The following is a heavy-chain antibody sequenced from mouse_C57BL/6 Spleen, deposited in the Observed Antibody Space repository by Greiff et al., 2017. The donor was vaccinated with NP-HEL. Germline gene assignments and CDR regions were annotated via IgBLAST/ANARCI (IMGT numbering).Heavy chain of an antibody. CDR1: GYTFTSYW. J-gene: IGHJ1*03. D-gene: IGHD1-1*01. Sequence: QVQLKQPGAELVKPGASVKLSCKASGYTFTSYWMHWVKQRPGQGLEWIGMIHPNSGSTNYNEKFKSKATLTVDKSSSTAYMQLSSLTSEDSAVYYCARHITTVVEDWYFDVWGTGTTVTVSS. V-gene: IGHV1-64*01. CDR3: ARHITTVVEDWYFDV. CDR2: IHPNSGST.